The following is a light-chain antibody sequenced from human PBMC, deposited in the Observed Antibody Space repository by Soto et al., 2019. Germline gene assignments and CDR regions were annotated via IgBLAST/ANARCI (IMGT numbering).Light chain of an antibody. CDR2: AAS. Sequence: ILMTQSPSSLSAFVGYRVTITCRASQDIANFLAWYQQKPGKVPKLLIYAASTLQSGVPSRFIGSGSGTDFTLTISSLQPEDVATYYCQKCKVAPFTFGGGTTVDIK. J-gene: IGKJ4*01. CDR3: QKCKVAPFT. CDR1: QDIANF. V-gene: IGKV1-27*01.